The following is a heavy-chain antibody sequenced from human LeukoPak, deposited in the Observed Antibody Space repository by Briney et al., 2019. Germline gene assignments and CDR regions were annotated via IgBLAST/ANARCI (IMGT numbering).Heavy chain of an antibody. Sequence: GGSLRLSCAASGFTFSSYAMSWVRQAPWERLQWVSGISDSGGNTYYADSVRGRFTISRGNSKNTLCLQMNSLRAEDTAVYYCARHRSSWLIDYWGQGTLVTVSS. J-gene: IGHJ4*02. CDR3: ARHRSSWLIDY. V-gene: IGHV3-23*01. D-gene: IGHD6-6*01. CDR1: GFTFSSYA. CDR2: ISDSGGNT.